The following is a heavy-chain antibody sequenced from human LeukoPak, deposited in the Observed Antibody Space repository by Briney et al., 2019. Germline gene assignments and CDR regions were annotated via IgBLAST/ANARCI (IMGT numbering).Heavy chain of an antibody. CDR1: GFTFSDYS. J-gene: IGHJ4*02. Sequence: PTGGSLRLSCAASGFTFSDYSMNWVRQAPGKGLEWVSYISSSSNTIHYADSVKGRFTISRDNAKNSLYLQMNSLRAEDTAVYYCARDHITMVRGVMFVGFDYWGQGTLVTVSS. V-gene: IGHV3-48*01. CDR2: ISSSSNTI. CDR3: ARDHITMVRGVMFVGFDY. D-gene: IGHD3-10*01.